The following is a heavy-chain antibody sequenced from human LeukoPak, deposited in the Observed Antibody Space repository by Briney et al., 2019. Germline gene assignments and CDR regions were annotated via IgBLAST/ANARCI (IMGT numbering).Heavy chain of an antibody. J-gene: IGHJ3*02. V-gene: IGHV4-30-4*01. CDR1: GGSISSGDYY. CDR3: ARDLSPGYSGYDPEDAFDI. CDR2: IYCSGST. D-gene: IGHD5-12*01. Sequence: SQTLSLTCTVSGGSISSGDYYWSWIRQPPGKGLEWIGYIYCSGSTYYNPSLKSRVTISVDTSKNQFSLKLSSVTAADTAVYYCARDLSPGYSGYDPEDAFDIWGQGTMVTVSS.